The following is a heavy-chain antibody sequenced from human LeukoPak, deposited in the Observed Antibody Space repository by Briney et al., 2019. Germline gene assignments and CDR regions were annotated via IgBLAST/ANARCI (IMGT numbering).Heavy chain of an antibody. CDR3: ARAADYYASGIFY. CDR2: INSDGSST. D-gene: IGHD3-10*01. Sequence: GGSLRLSCAASGFTFSSYWMHWVRQAPGKGLVWVSRINSDGSSTSYADSVKGRFTISRDNAKNTLYLQMSSLRAEDTAVYYCARAADYYASGIFYWGQGTLVTVSS. V-gene: IGHV3-74*01. CDR1: GFTFSSYW. J-gene: IGHJ4*02.